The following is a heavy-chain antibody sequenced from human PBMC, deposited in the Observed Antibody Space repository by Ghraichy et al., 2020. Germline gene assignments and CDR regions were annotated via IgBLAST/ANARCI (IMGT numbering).Heavy chain of an antibody. D-gene: IGHD3-9*01. CDR1: GGSISSYY. V-gene: IGHV4-4*07. Sequence: SETLSLTCTVSGGSISSYYWSWIRQPAGKGLEWIGRIYTSGSTNYNPSLKSRVTMSVDTSKNQFSLKLSSVTAADTAVYYCARGSYDILTGYYRVDYWGQGTLVTVSS. J-gene: IGHJ4*02. CDR3: ARGSYDILTGYYRVDY. CDR2: IYTSGST.